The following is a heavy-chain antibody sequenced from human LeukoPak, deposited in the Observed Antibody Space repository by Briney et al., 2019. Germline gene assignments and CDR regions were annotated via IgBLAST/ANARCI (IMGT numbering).Heavy chain of an antibody. CDR2: IIPILGIA. J-gene: IGHJ4*02. D-gene: IGHD2-2*01. Sequence: GASVKVSCKASGGTFSSYAISWVRQAPGQGLEWMGRIIPILGIANYAQKFQGRVTITADESTSTAYMELSSLRSEDTAVYYCACGSQLLRGGDYWGQGTLVTVSS. CDR3: ACGSQLLRGGDY. CDR1: GGTFSSYA. V-gene: IGHV1-69*04.